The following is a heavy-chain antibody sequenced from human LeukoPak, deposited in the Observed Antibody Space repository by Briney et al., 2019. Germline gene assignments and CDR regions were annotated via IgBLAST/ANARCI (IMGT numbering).Heavy chain of an antibody. J-gene: IGHJ3*02. V-gene: IGHV1-58*01. D-gene: IGHD1-26*01. CDR2: IVVGSGNT. CDR3: AADPPNFVGATDAFDI. CDR1: GFTFTSSA. Sequence: ASVKVSCKASGFTFTSSAVQWVRQARGQRLEWIGWIVVGSGNTNYAQKFQERVTITRDMSTSTAYMELSSLRSEDTAVYYCAADPPNFVGATDAFDIWGQGTMVTVSS.